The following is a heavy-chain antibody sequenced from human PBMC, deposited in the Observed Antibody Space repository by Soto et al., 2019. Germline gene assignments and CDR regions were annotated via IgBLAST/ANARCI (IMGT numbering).Heavy chain of an antibody. Sequence: PGGALRVPCSVSGFTFTNYGFHWVRQAPGKGLEWVANIWYDGSNKFYADSVKGRFTISRDNSKNTLYLQMNTLKAEDTAVYYCARDLHSRFDYWGQGALVTVSS. CDR2: IWYDGSNK. V-gene: IGHV3-33*01. J-gene: IGHJ4*02. CDR1: GFTFTNYG. CDR3: ARDLHSRFDY.